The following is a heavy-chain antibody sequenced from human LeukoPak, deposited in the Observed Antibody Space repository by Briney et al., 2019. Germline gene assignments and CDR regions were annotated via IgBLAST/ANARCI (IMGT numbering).Heavy chain of an antibody. CDR1: GASIRSYY. J-gene: IGHJ4*02. V-gene: IGHV4-59*01. CDR2: IYHTGST. Sequence: SETLSLTCTVSGASIRSYYWNWIRQSSGKGLEWIGFIYHTGSTNYNPSLKSRVTISVDTSKSQFSLNLSSVTAADTAVYYCARHGGYSSGWPDFFDYWGQGTLVTVSS. CDR3: ARHGGYSSGWPDFFDY. D-gene: IGHD6-19*01.